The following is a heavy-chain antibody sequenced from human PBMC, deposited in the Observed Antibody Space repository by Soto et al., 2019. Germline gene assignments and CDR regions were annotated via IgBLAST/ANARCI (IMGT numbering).Heavy chain of an antibody. CDR3: ARVYSSSLLDYYYYYMDV. CDR2: ISAYNGNT. V-gene: IGHV1-18*01. J-gene: IGHJ6*03. D-gene: IGHD6-13*01. Sequence: GASVKVSCKASGYTFTSYGISWVRQAPGQGLEWMGWISAYNGNTNYAQKLQGRVTMTTDTSTSTAYMELRSLRSDDTAVYYCARVYSSSLLDYYYYYMDVWGKGTTVTVSS. CDR1: GYTFTSYG.